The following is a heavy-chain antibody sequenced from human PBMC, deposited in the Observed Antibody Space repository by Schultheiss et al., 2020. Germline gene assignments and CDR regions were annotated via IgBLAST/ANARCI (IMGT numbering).Heavy chain of an antibody. CDR3: ARDCSSTSCYD. D-gene: IGHD2-2*01. CDR2: INPNSGGT. Sequence: ASVKVSCKASGYTFTSYYMHWVRQAPGQGLEWMGRINPNSGGTNYAQKLQGRVTMTTDTSTSTAYMELRSLRSDDTAVYYCARDCSSTSCYDWGQGTLVTVSS. J-gene: IGHJ4*02. CDR1: GYTFTSYY. V-gene: IGHV1-2*06.